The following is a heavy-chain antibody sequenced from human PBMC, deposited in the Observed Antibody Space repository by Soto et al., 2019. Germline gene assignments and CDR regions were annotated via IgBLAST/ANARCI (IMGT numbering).Heavy chain of an antibody. CDR3: ARDEVAGTDYYGMDV. D-gene: IGHD6-19*01. Sequence: ASVKVSCKASGGTFSSYAISWVRQAPGQGLEWMGGIIPIFGTANYAQKFQGRVTITADESTSTAYMELSSLRSEDTAVYYCARDEVAGTDYYGMDVWGQGTTVTVSS. V-gene: IGHV1-69*13. CDR2: IIPIFGTA. J-gene: IGHJ6*02. CDR1: GGTFSSYA.